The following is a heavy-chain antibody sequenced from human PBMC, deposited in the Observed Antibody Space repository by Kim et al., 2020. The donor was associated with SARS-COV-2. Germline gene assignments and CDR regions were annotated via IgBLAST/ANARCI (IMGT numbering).Heavy chain of an antibody. CDR3: AREAVGWLRYFDY. CDR2: TRNKANSYTT. V-gene: IGHV3-72*01. CDR1: GFTFSDHY. D-gene: IGHD5-12*01. J-gene: IGHJ4*01. Sequence: GGSLRRSCAASGFTFSDHYMDWVRQAPGKGLEWVGRTRNKANSYTTEYAASVKGRFTISRDDSKNSLYLQMNSLKTEDTAVYYCAREAVGWLRYFDYWG.